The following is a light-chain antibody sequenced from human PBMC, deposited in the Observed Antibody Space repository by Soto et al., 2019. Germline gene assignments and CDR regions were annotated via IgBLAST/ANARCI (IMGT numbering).Light chain of an antibody. CDR1: QSVSSSY. CDR3: QQYGSSPRT. V-gene: IGKV3-20*01. CDR2: GAS. J-gene: IGKJ2*01. Sequence: EIVLTQSPGTLSLSPGERATLSCRASQSVSSSYLAWYQQKPGQAPRLLIYGASSRANGIPDRFSGSGSGTDFTLTISRLEPEDFAVYYCQQYGSSPRTFGQGTKLAIK.